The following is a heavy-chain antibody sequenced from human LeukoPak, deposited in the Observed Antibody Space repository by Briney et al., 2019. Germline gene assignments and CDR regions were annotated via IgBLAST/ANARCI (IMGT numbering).Heavy chain of an antibody. CDR3: ARHDILTDDAFDI. J-gene: IGHJ3*02. Sequence: SETLSLTCTVSGGSISSSSYYWGWIRQPPGKGLEWIGYIYYSGSTNYNPSLKSRVTISVDTSKNQFSLKLSSVTAADTAVYYCARHDILTDDAFDIWGQGTMVTVSS. V-gene: IGHV4-61*05. CDR2: IYYSGST. CDR1: GGSISSSSYY. D-gene: IGHD3-9*01.